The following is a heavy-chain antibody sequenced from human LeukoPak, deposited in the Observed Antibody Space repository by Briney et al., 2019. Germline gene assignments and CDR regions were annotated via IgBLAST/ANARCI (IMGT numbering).Heavy chain of an antibody. CDR1: GFTVSSNY. J-gene: IGHJ4*02. D-gene: IGHD6-13*01. V-gene: IGHV3-66*02. CDR2: IYSGGST. Sequence: KPGGSLRLSCAASGFTVSSNYMSWVRQAPGKGLEWVSVIYSGGSTYYADSVKGRFTISRDNSKNTLYLQMNSLRAEDTAVYYCARGTYSSSWYVYYFDYWGQGTLVTVSS. CDR3: ARGTYSSSWYVYYFDY.